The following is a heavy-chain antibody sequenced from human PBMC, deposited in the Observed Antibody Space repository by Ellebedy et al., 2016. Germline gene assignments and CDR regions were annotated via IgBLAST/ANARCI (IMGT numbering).Heavy chain of an antibody. CDR3: ARIRGSGFFDWVLPPMYYFDY. V-gene: IGHV2-26*01. J-gene: IGHJ4*02. CDR1: GFSLTNSRMG. CDR2: IFSNDEK. Sequence: SGPTLVKPTETLTLTCTVSGFSLTNSRMGVSWIRQPPGKALEWLAHIFSNDEKSYSTSLKNRLAISKDTSRSQVVLTMTNMDPVDTATYYCARIRGSGFFDWVLPPMYYFDYWGQGSLVTVSS. D-gene: IGHD3/OR15-3a*01.